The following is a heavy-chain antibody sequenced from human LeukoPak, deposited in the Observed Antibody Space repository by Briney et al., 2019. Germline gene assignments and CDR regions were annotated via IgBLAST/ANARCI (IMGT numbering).Heavy chain of an antibody. J-gene: IGHJ4*02. Sequence: PSETLSLTCAVSGGSISSGGYSWSWIRQPPGKGLEWIGYIYHSGSTYYNPFLKSRVTMSVDRSKNQFSLKLSSVTAADTAVYYCARAGGYSGYDYPNWGQGTLVTVSS. CDR3: ARAGGYSGYDYPN. V-gene: IGHV4-30-2*01. CDR1: GGSISSGGYS. CDR2: IYHSGST. D-gene: IGHD5-12*01.